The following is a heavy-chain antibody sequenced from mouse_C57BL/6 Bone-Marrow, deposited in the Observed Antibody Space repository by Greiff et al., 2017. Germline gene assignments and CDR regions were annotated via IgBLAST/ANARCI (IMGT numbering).Heavy chain of an antibody. Sequence: VQLKQSGPELVKPGASVKISCKASGYSFTGYYMNWVKQSPEKSLEWIGEINPSTGGTTYNQKFKAKATLTVDKSSSTAYMQLKSLTSEDSAVYYCARSANWVLFDYGGQGTTLTVSS. CDR2: INPSTGGT. CDR1: GYSFTGYY. CDR3: ARSANWVLFDY. V-gene: IGHV1-42*01. J-gene: IGHJ2*01. D-gene: IGHD4-1*01.